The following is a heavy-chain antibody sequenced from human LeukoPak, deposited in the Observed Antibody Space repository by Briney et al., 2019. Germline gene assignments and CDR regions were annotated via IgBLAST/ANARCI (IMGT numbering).Heavy chain of an antibody. V-gene: IGHV3-48*01. Sequence: GGSLRLSCAASGFTFSSYNMNWVRQAPGKGLEWVSYISGRSDTIYYADSVKGRFIISRDNARNSLSLQMDSLRVEDTAVYYCARGPVSRARGRLYYFDYWGQGTLVTVSS. CDR2: ISGRSDTI. J-gene: IGHJ4*02. CDR1: GFTFSSYN. D-gene: IGHD1-14*01. CDR3: ARGPVSRARGRLYYFDY.